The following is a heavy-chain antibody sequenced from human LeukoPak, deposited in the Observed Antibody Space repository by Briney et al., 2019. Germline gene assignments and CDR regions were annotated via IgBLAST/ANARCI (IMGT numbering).Heavy chain of an antibody. V-gene: IGHV4-59*01. CDR3: ARGGSSLAY. CDR1: GGSISNYD. Sequence: PSETLSLTCTVSGGSISNYDWSWIRQPPGKGLERIGYVYYSGSTNYNPSLKSRVTISVDTSKNKFSLKLSSVAAADTAVYYCARGGSSLAYWGQGTLVTVSS. J-gene: IGHJ4*02. CDR2: VYYSGST. D-gene: IGHD6-13*01.